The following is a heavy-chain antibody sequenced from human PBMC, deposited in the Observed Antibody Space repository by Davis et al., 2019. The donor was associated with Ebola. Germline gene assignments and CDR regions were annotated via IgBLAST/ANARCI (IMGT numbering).Heavy chain of an antibody. Sequence: PSETLSLTCTVSGGSIRNGYYYWSWIRQSPGKGLEWLGHIYYIGTTHYNPSFKSPLTMSIDTSKNQFYLKLTSLTAADTAVYYCARNTTTSGWFDPWGQGTLVTVSS. CDR3: ARNTTTSGWFDP. V-gene: IGHV4-30-4*01. J-gene: IGHJ5*02. CDR2: IYYIGTT. CDR1: GGSIRNGYYY. D-gene: IGHD1-14*01.